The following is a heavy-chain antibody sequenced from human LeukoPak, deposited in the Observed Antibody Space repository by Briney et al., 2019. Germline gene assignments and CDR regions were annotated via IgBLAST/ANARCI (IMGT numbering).Heavy chain of an antibody. J-gene: IGHJ4*02. CDR3: ARGHSSGWYPYYFDY. D-gene: IGHD6-19*01. V-gene: IGHV3-33*08. CDR1: GFTFSSYG. CDR2: IWYDGSNK. Sequence: GGSLRLSCSASGFTFSSYGMHLVRQAPGKGLEWGAVIWYDGSNKYYADSVKGRFTISRDNSKNTLYLQMNSLRAEDTAVYYCARGHSSGWYPYYFDYWGQGTLVTVSS.